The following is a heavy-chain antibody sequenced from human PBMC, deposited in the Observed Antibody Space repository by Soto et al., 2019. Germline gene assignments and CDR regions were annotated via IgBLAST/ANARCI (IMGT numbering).Heavy chain of an antibody. CDR3: TTAREQLVPNFDY. D-gene: IGHD6-6*01. J-gene: IGHJ4*02. V-gene: IGHV3-15*01. CDR2: IKSKTDGGTT. CDR1: GFTFSNAW. Sequence: GGSLRLSCAASGFTFSNAWMSWVRQAPGKGLEWVGRIKSKTDGGTTDYAAPVKGRFTISRDDSKNTLYLQMNSLKTEDTAVYYCTTAREQLVPNFDYWGQGTLVTVSS.